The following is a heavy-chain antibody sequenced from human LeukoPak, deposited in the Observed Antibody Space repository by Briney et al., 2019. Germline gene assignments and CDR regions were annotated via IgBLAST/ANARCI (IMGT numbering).Heavy chain of an antibody. V-gene: IGHV3-74*01. CDR3: ASRAYYYGMDV. CDR1: GFTFSSYW. J-gene: IGHJ6*02. CDR2: INSDGRST. Sequence: GGSLRLSCAAPGFTFSSYWMHWVRQAPGKGLVWVSRINSDGRSTSYADSVKGRFTISRDNAKNTLYLQMNSLRAEDTAVYYCASRAYYYGMDVWGQGTTVTVSS.